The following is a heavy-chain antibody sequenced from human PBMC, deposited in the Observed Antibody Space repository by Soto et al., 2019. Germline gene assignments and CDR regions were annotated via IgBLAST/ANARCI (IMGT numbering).Heavy chain of an antibody. CDR1: GFSLTANGVG. V-gene: IGHV2-5*02. Sequence: ITLKESGPPLVKPTQPLTLTCSFSGFSLTANGVGVGWVRQPPGLALEWLAMVYWDDDQHYSASLRSRLSITKDTSKSQVVLMMTNMDPGDTGTYYCATLTGSHWGQGALVTVSS. CDR2: VYWDDDQ. J-gene: IGHJ4*02. D-gene: IGHD3-9*01. CDR3: ATLTGSH.